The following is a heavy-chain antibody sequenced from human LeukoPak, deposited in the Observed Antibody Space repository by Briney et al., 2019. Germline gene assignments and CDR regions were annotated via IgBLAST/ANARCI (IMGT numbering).Heavy chain of an antibody. CDR1: GYSISSGYY. Sequence: SETLSLTCAVSGYSISSGYYWGWIRQPPGKGLEWIGEINHSGSTNYNPSLKSRVTISVDTSKNQFSLKLSSVTAADTAVYYCARGCMTSYDFWSGYSHYYYYMDVWGKGTTVTVSS. V-gene: IGHV4-38-2*01. J-gene: IGHJ6*03. CDR2: INHSGST. CDR3: ARGCMTSYDFWSGYSHYYYYMDV. D-gene: IGHD3-3*01.